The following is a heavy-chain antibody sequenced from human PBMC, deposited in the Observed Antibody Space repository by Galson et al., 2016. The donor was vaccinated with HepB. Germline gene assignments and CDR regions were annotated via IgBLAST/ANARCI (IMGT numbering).Heavy chain of an antibody. Sequence: SVKVSCKASGYVFTGYYMHWVRQAPGQGLEWMGWINPNSGDTKSAQNFQGRVTMTRDTSISTAYMELSRLRTDDTSIYFCARKIARDYSGFPLPFHVWGQGTMVIVSS. CDR1: GYVFTGYY. CDR3: ARKIARDYSGFPLPFHV. J-gene: IGHJ3*01. CDR2: INPNSGDT. V-gene: IGHV1-2*02. D-gene: IGHD5-12*01.